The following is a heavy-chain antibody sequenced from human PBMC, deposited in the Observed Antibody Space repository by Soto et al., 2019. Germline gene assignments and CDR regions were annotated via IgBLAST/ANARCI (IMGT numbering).Heavy chain of an antibody. CDR1: GYTFTGFY. CDR2: INPNTSGT. CDR3: ARDLWGYSGITGYFFGMDV. J-gene: IGHJ6*02. D-gene: IGHD5-12*01. Sequence: QVQLVQSGAEVKKPGASVKVSCKASGYTFTGFYMHWVRQAPGQGPEWMGWINPNTSGTSYAQKFQGWVTLTRDTSINTAYMELSRLSSDDTAVYYCARDLWGYSGITGYFFGMDVWGQGTTVTISS. V-gene: IGHV1-2*04.